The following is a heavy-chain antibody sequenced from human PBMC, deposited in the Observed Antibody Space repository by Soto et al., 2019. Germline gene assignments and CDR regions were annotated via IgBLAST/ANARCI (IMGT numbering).Heavy chain of an antibody. D-gene: IGHD2-21*02. Sequence: PVVLKQNSSKGFGYSFISYWVGRVRQKSGKGLEWMGIIYPGDSDTRYSPSLQGQVTISADKSISTAYLQWSSLKASDTAMYYCARFSGGDCYSDYLVQGTLVTVSS. CDR3: ARFSGGDCYSDY. V-gene: IGHV5-51*01. J-gene: IGHJ4*02. CDR1: GYSFISYW. CDR2: IYPGDSDT.